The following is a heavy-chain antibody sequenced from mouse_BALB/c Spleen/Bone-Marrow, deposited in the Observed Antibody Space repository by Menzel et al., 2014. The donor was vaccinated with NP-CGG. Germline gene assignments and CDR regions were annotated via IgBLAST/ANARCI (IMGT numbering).Heavy chain of an antibody. CDR3: ARPNMITGAMDY. V-gene: IGHV5-9-2*01. CDR1: GFTFSIYG. J-gene: IGHJ4*01. CDR2: ISGDGSHT. Sequence: EVQRVESGGGLVKPGGPLKLSCAASGFTFSIYGMSWVRQTPQKRLEWVATISGDGSHTYYLDSVKGRFTISRDNAKNNLYLQMSSLRSEDTALYYCARPNMITGAMDYWGQGTSVTVSS. D-gene: IGHD2-4*01.